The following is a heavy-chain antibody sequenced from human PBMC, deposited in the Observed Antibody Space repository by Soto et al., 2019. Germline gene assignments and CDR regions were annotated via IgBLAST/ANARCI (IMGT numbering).Heavy chain of an antibody. J-gene: IGHJ2*01. CDR1: GGTFSSHT. Sequence: QDQLVQSGAEVKKPGSSVKVSCKASGGTFSSHTFSWVRQAPGQGLEWMGRIIPALGTATYAQKFQGRVTITADESATTVYMERNSLRSEATAVYYCARPDFGDYWYFDLWGRGTLVTVSS. V-gene: IGHV1-69*08. CDR2: IIPALGTA. D-gene: IGHD4-17*01. CDR3: ARPDFGDYWYFDL.